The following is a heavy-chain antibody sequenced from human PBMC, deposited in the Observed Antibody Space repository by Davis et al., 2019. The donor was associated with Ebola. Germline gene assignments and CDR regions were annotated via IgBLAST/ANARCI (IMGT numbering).Heavy chain of an antibody. CDR1: GGSISSDGYY. J-gene: IGHJ4*02. CDR3: ARHPSSYSSSWWTADY. V-gene: IGHV4-31*03. D-gene: IGHD6-13*01. CDR2: IYYSGST. Sequence: SETLSLTCTVSGGSISSDGYYWSWIRQHPGKGLEWIAYIYYSGSTNCNPSLKSRVNISVDTSKNQFSLKLSSVTAADTAVYYCARHPSSYSSSWWTADYWGQGTLVTVSS.